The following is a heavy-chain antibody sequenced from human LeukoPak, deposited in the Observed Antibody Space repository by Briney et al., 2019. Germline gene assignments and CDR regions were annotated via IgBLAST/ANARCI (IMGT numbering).Heavy chain of an antibody. D-gene: IGHD2-2*01. CDR1: GFTFSSNA. CDR3: AKHPYGTRYFDY. CDR2: LSGSGYNT. Sequence: GGSLRLSCAASGFTFSSNALSWVRQAPGTGLEWVSSLSGSGYNTYYADSVNGRFTISKDNSKNTVYLQTNSLRAEDTAVYYCAKHPYGTRYFDYWGQGTLVTVSS. J-gene: IGHJ4*02. V-gene: IGHV3-23*01.